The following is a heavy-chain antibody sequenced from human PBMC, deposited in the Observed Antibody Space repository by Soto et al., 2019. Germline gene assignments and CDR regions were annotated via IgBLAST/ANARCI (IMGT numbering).Heavy chain of an antibody. Sequence: PGGSLRLSCAASGFTFSSYAMSWVRQAPGKGLKRVTAISGSGGSTYYADSVKGRFTISRDNTKNTLYLQMNSLRAEDTAVFYFAKYSSGWYAVSYFDYWGQGTLVTVSS. CDR3: AKYSSGWYAVSYFDY. J-gene: IGHJ4*02. D-gene: IGHD6-19*01. V-gene: IGHV3-23*01. CDR2: ISGSGGST. CDR1: GFTFSSYA.